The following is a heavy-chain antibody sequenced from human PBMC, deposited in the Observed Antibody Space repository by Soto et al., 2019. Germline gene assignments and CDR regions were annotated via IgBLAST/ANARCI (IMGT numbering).Heavy chain of an antibody. CDR3: AKARHSGDFAGSYDS. V-gene: IGHV3-23*01. Sequence: GGSLRLSCAASGFSFIDYAINWVRQVPGRGLEYVAGIGGRGGNTFYADSMKGRFSISRDNSKNTVYLHMHNLRVDDSAMYYCAKARHSGDFAGSYDSWGQGTLVTVSS. CDR1: GFSFIDYA. CDR2: IGGRGGNT. D-gene: IGHD2-21*02. J-gene: IGHJ5*02.